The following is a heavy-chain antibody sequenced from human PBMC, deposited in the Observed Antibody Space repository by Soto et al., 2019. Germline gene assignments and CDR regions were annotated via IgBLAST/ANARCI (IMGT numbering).Heavy chain of an antibody. D-gene: IGHD2-21*01. CDR1: GGSVSSANHS. J-gene: IGHJ4*02. Sequence: TLSLTCAVSGGSVSSANHSWSWIRQPPGKGLEWIGNIYRSGSTDYNPSLKSRATISVDRSKNQFSLKLSSVTAADTAVYYCARVFPNFYYYFDTWGQGTKVTVSS. CDR3: ARVFPNFYYYFDT. V-gene: IGHV4-30-2*01. CDR2: IYRSGST.